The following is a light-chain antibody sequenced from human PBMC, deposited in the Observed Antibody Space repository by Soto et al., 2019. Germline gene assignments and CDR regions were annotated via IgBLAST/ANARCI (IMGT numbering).Light chain of an antibody. J-gene: IGKJ1*01. V-gene: IGKV1-5*01. CDR2: DAS. CDR1: QSISSW. CDR3: QQSYSTPRGT. Sequence: DIQMTQSPSTLSASVGDRVTITCRASQSISSWLAWYQQKPGKAPKLLIYDASSLESGVPSRFSGSGSGTDFTLTISSLQPEDFATYYCQQSYSTPRGTFGQGTKVEIK.